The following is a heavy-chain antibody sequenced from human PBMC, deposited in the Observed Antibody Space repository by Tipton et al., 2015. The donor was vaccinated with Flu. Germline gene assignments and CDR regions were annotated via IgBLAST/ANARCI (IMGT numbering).Heavy chain of an antibody. D-gene: IGHD2-2*01. CDR1: GGSISSYY. CDR2: IYYSGST. CDR3: ARDLGYCSSTSCYIGAFDI. V-gene: IGHV4-59*01. Sequence: TLSLTCTVSGGSISSYYWSWIRQPPGKGLEWIGYIYYSGSTNYNPSLKSRVTISVDTSKNQFSLKLSSVTAADTAVYYCARDLGYCSSTSCYIGAFDIWGQGTMVTVSS. J-gene: IGHJ3*02.